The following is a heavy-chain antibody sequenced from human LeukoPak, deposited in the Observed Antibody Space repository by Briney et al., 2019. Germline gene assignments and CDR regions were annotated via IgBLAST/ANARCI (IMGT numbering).Heavy chain of an antibody. CDR3: AYHHMDV. Sequence: GGSLRLSCAASGFAFSNAWMSWVRQVPGKGLECVGRVKSKTDGGTADYAAPVAGRFTIARDDSKNMLYLQMNSLETEDTAVYYCAYHHMDVWGKGTTVTVSS. J-gene: IGHJ6*03. CDR1: GFAFSNAW. V-gene: IGHV3-15*01. CDR2: VKSKTDGGTA. D-gene: IGHD2-2*01.